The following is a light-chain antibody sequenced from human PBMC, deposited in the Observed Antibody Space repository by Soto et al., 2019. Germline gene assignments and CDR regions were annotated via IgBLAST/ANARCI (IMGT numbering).Light chain of an antibody. CDR1: QSISSY. CDR2: AAS. J-gene: IGKJ3*01. Sequence: DIQMTQSPSSLSASVGDRVTITCRASQSISSYLNWYQQKPGKAPKLLIYAASSLQSGVPSRFRGSGSGTDFTLNIRILQPEDFATYYCQQSYSTPLFTFGPGTKVDIK. V-gene: IGKV1-39*01. CDR3: QQSYSTPLFT.